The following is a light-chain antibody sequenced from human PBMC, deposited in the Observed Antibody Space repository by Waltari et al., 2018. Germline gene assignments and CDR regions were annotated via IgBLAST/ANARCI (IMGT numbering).Light chain of an antibody. J-gene: IGLJ2*01. V-gene: IGLV2-23*02. CDR3: CSYAGANLVI. CDR2: EVS. CDR1: SSDIGSFSL. Sequence: QSALTQPASVSGSPGQSITISCSGTSSDIGSFSLGSWHQQHPANAPKLIIHEVSVRPSGVSDRFSGSKSGNTASLTISGLQTEDEATFYCCSYAGANLVIFGGGTRVTVL.